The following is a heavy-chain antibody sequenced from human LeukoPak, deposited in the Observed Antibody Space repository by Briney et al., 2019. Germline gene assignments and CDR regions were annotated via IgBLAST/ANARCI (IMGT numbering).Heavy chain of an antibody. CDR1: GGSFSGYY. J-gene: IGHJ3*02. CDR3: ARGSGRVFDAFDI. V-gene: IGHV4-34*01. D-gene: IGHD3-10*01. CDR2: INHSGST. Sequence: SETLSLTCAVYGGSFSGYYWSWIRQPPGKGLEWIGEINHSGSTNYNPSLKSRVTISVDTSKNQFPLKLSSVTAADTAVYYCARGSGRVFDAFDIWGQGTMVTVSS.